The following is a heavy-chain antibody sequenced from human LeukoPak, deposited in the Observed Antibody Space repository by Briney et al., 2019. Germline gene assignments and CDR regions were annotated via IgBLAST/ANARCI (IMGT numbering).Heavy chain of an antibody. CDR3: ARVFPTQYYYDSSGYLDY. V-gene: IGHV3-53*01. Sequence: GGSLRLSCAASGFTVSSNYVSWVRQAPGKGPEWVSVIYSGGSTYYADSVKGRFTISRDNSKNTLYLQMNSLRAEDTAVYYCARVFPTQYYYDSSGYLDYWGQGTLVTVSS. CDR2: IYSGGST. CDR1: GFTVSSNY. D-gene: IGHD3-22*01. J-gene: IGHJ4*02.